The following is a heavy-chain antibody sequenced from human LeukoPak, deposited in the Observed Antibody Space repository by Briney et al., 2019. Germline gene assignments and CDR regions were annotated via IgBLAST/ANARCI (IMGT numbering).Heavy chain of an antibody. CDR1: NGSISSSNW. CDR2: IYHNGNN. Sequence: SETLSLTCAVSNGSISSSNWWSWVRQAPGTGLEWIGEIYHNGNNKYNPSLKSRVIISVDRSKNQFSLKLSSVTAADTAVYYCARGPGFGFDYWGQGTLVTVSS. V-gene: IGHV4-4*02. J-gene: IGHJ4*02. D-gene: IGHD3-10*01. CDR3: ARGPGFGFDY.